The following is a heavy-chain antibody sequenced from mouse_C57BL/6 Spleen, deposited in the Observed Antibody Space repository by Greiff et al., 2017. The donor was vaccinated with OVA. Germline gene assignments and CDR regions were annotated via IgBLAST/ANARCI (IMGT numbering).Heavy chain of an antibody. CDR3: AIGNDYDVKAWFAD. D-gene: IGHD2-4*01. CDR2: IHPNYGTT. Sequence: EVQLQQSGPELVKPGASVKISCKASGYSFTDSNMNWVKQSNGKSLEWIGVIHPNYGTTSYNQKFKGKATLTVDQSSSTAYMQLNSLTSEDSAVDDCAIGNDYDVKAWFADWGQGTLVTGSA. V-gene: IGHV1-39*01. J-gene: IGHJ3*01. CDR1: GYSFTDSN.